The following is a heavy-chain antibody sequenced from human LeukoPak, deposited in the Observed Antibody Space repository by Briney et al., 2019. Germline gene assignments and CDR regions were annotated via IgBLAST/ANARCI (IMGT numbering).Heavy chain of an antibody. CDR3: AREPIAVAGTVDY. D-gene: IGHD6-19*01. J-gene: IGHJ4*02. CDR1: GFTFSSYS. Sequence: GGSLRLSCAASGFTFSSYSMNWVRQAPGKGLEWVSYISSSSSTIYYADSVKGRFTISRDNAKNSLYLQMNSLRAEDTAVYYCAREPIAVAGTVDYWGQGTLVTVSS. V-gene: IGHV3-48*01. CDR2: ISSSSSTI.